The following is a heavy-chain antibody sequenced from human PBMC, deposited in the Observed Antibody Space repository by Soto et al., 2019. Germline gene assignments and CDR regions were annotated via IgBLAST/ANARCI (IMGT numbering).Heavy chain of an antibody. CDR3: ASKVGATHQYFQH. Sequence: QVQLVQSGAAVKKPGSSVTVSCKASGGTFSSYAISWVRQAPGQGLEWMGGIIPIFGTANYAQKFQGRVTITADESTSTAYMELSSLRLEDTAVYYCASKVGATHQYFQHWGQGTLVTVSS. J-gene: IGHJ1*01. V-gene: IGHV1-69*12. CDR1: GGTFSSYA. D-gene: IGHD1-26*01. CDR2: IIPIFGTA.